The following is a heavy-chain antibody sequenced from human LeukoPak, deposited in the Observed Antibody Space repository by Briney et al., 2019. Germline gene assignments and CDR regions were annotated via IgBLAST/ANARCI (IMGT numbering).Heavy chain of an antibody. CDR2: IYHSGST. CDR3: ARVVSVRSSSNWYGVFDY. D-gene: IGHD6-13*01. J-gene: IGHJ4*02. Sequence: SETLSLTCTVSGFSISSGYYWGWIRQPPGKGLEWIGSIYHSGSTYYNLSLKSRVTISVDTSMNQFSLKLTSETAADTAVYYCARVVSVRSSSNWYGVFDYWGQGALVTVSS. V-gene: IGHV4-38-2*02. CDR1: GFSISSGYY.